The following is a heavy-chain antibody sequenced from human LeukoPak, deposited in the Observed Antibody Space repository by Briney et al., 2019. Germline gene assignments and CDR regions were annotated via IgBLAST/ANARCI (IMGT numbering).Heavy chain of an antibody. CDR3: ARHDSLWFGESPGWFDP. CDR2: IWYDGSNK. Sequence: GGSLRLSCAASGFTFSGYGMHWVRQAPGKGLEWVAVIWYDGSNKYYADSVKGRFTISRDNSKNTLYLQMNSLRAEDTAVYYCARHDSLWFGESPGWFDPWGQGTLVTVSS. D-gene: IGHD3-10*01. CDR1: GFTFSGYG. V-gene: IGHV3-33*08. J-gene: IGHJ5*02.